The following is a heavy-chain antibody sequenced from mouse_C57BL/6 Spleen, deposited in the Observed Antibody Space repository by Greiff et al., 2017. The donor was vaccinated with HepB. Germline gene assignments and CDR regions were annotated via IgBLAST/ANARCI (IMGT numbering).Heavy chain of an antibody. Sequence: EVQLQQSGPELVKPGASVKISCKASGYSFTDYNMNWVRQSNGKSLEWIGVINPNYGTTSYNQKFKGKATLTVDQSSSTAYMQLNSLTSEDSAVYYCARGHYGSSYGYFDYWGQGTTLTVSS. D-gene: IGHD1-1*01. J-gene: IGHJ2*01. CDR3: ARGHYGSSYGYFDY. CDR1: GYSFTDYN. CDR2: INPNYGTT. V-gene: IGHV1-39*01.